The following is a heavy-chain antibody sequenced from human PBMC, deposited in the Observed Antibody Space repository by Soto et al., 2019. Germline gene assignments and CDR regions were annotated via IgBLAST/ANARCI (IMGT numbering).Heavy chain of an antibody. D-gene: IGHD6-13*01. V-gene: IGHV4-31*03. J-gene: IGHJ4*02. Sequence: SETLSLTCSVSGLTISSASYYWSWIRQHPGKGLEWVGNIYYNGSTYYSPSLKSRVTLWLDTSKNQFSLRLTSVTAADTAVYYCARYRTSGSWSKFDYWGQGTRVTVSS. CDR2: IYYNGST. CDR3: ARYRTSGSWSKFDY. CDR1: GLTISSASYY.